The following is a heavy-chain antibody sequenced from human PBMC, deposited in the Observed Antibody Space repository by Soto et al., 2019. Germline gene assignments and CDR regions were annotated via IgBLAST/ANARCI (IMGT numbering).Heavy chain of an antibody. V-gene: IGHV1-18*01. CDR3: ARVDTIFGGVVYWFDP. J-gene: IGHJ5*02. D-gene: IGHD3-3*01. CDR2: ISAYNGNT. CDR1: GYTFTSYG. Sequence: ASVKVSCKASGYTFTSYGISWVRQAPGQGLEWMGWISAYNGNTNYAQKLQGRVTMTTDTSTSTAYMELRSLRSDDTAVYYCARVDTIFGGVVYWFDPWGQGNMCTVSS.